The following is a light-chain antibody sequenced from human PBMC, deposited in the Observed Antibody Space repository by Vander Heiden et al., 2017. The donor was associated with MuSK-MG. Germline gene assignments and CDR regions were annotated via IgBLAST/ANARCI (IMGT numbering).Light chain of an antibody. V-gene: IGKV3-15*01. CDR1: QSISNN. J-gene: IGKJ5*01. CDR3: QQVNNSHT. CDR2: EAS. Sequence: DIVMPQSPATLSVSPGERATLSCRASQSISNNLAWYQQRPGQAPSLLIYEASTRATGVPDRFSGSGSGTEFTLTISSRQSEDVAVYYWQQVNNSHTFGQGTQLEIK.